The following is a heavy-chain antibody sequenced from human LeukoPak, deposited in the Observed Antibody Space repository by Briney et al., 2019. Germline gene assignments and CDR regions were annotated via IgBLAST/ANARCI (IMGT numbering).Heavy chain of an antibody. CDR1: GFTFSSYE. Sequence: PGGSLRLSCAASGFTFSSYEMNWVRQAPGKGLEWVSYISSSGNAIYFADSVKGRFTISRDNAKNTLYLQMNSPRAEDTAVYYCAGICSGGSCYYDYYFDYWGQGTLVTVSS. J-gene: IGHJ4*02. V-gene: IGHV3-48*03. CDR2: ISSSGNAI. CDR3: AGICSGGSCYYDYYFDY. D-gene: IGHD2-15*01.